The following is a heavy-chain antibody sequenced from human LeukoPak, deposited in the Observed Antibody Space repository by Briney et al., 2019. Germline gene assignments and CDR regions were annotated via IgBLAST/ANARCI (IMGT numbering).Heavy chain of an antibody. CDR1: GFTFSSYS. CDR2: ISGSGGST. J-gene: IGHJ4*02. D-gene: IGHD6-19*01. Sequence: GGSLRLSCAASGFTFSSYSMNWVRQAPGKGLEWVSAISGSGGSTYYADSVKGRFTIPRDNSKNTLYLQMNSLRAEDTAVYYCAKGSHSSGWGVIDYWGQGTLVTVSS. CDR3: AKGSHSSGWGVIDY. V-gene: IGHV3-23*01.